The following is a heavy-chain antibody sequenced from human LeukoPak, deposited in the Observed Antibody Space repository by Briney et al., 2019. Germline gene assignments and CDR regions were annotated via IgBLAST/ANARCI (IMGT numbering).Heavy chain of an antibody. CDR3: AKMRGQYYHSYYMDA. CDR2: GGSGGST. J-gene: IGHJ6*03. V-gene: IGHV3-23*01. Sequence: GGSLRLSSAASGFIFSSYAMSWVRQAPGKGLEWVSYGGSGGSTYYADSVKGRFTVSRDNSKSTLYLQMNSLTAEDTAVYYCAKMRGQYYHSYYMDAWGKGTTVTVSS. CDR1: GFIFSSYA.